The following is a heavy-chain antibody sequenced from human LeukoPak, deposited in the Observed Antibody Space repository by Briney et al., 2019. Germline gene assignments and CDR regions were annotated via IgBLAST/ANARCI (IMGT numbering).Heavy chain of an antibody. CDR1: GYSLSSGYY. V-gene: IGHV4-38-2*02. J-gene: IGHJ4*02. CDR3: ARAPYSGSYYGY. D-gene: IGHD1-26*01. CDR2: IYHSGST. Sequence: SETLSLTRTVSGYSLSSGYYWGWIRQPPGKGLEWIGSIYHSGSTYYNPSLKSRVTISVDTSKNQFSLKLSSVTAADTAVYYCARAPYSGSYYGYWGQGTLVSVSS.